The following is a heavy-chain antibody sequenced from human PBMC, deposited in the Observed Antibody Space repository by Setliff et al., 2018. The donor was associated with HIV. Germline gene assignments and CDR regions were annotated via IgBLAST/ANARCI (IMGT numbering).Heavy chain of an antibody. CDR2: IYDSGNT. J-gene: IGHJ4*02. CDR1: GGSIGDYF. D-gene: IGHD1-26*01. Sequence: PSETLSLTCTVSGGSIGDYFWNWIRQPPGKGLEWIGYIYDSGNTNYNPSLESRVSISVDTSKKQFPLELNSVTAADTAVYYCARGHTKNYYGGDFFDFWGQGSLVTVSS. V-gene: IGHV4-59*01. CDR3: ARGHTKNYYGGDFFDF.